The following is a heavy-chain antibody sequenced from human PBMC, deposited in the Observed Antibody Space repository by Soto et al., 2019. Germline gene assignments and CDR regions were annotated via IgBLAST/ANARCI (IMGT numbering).Heavy chain of an antibody. D-gene: IGHD1-26*01. CDR3: ARVSGREKYGMDI. J-gene: IGHJ6*02. CDR1: GFTFSDSY. Sequence: QVQLVESGGGLVKPGGSLRLSCAASGFTFSDSYMSWIRQAPGKGLEWISYITFSGNTVYYADSLKGRFTISRDNAKNSLYLQRIRLRAEYTAVYSCARVSGREKYGMDIWGQGITVT. CDR2: ITFSGNTV. V-gene: IGHV3-11*01.